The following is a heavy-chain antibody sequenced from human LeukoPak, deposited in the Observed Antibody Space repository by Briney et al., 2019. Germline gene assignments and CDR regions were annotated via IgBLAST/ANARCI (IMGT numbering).Heavy chain of an antibody. D-gene: IGHD6-13*01. CDR2: IHHSGST. Sequence: SETLSLTCAVYGGSFSGYNWSWIRQPPGKGLERIGEIHHSGSTNYNPSLKSRVTMSVDMSRNHFSLKVTSVTAADTAVYYCAREGRYSSSWSPDYWGKGTTVTVSS. CDR1: GGSFSGYN. CDR3: AREGRYSSSWSPDY. V-gene: IGHV4-34*01. J-gene: IGHJ6*04.